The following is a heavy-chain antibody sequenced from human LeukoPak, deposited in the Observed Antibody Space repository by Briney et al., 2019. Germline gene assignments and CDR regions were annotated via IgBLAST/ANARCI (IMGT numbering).Heavy chain of an antibody. CDR1: GFTFSSYA. Sequence: PGGSLRLSCAASGFTFSSYAMSWIRQPPGKGLEWIGEINHSGSTNYNPSLKSRVTISVDTSKNQFSLKLSSVTAADTAVYYCARGPTQKSSGWYGEDWGQGTLVTVSS. V-gene: IGHV4-34*01. J-gene: IGHJ4*02. CDR2: INHSGST. D-gene: IGHD6-19*01. CDR3: ARGPTQKSSGWYGED.